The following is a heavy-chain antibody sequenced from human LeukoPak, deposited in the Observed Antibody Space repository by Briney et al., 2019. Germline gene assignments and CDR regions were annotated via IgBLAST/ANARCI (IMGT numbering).Heavy chain of an antibody. V-gene: IGHV4-31*03. D-gene: IGHD6-6*01. CDR3: ARESIAARRGGGLVNWFDP. Sequence: PSETLSLTCTVSGGSISIDGYYWSWIRQHPGKGLEWIGYIYYSGSTYYNPSLRSRVTISVDTSKNQFSLKLSSVTAADTAVYYCARESIAARRGGGLVNWFDPWGQGTLVTVSS. CDR2: IYYSGST. J-gene: IGHJ5*02. CDR1: GGSISIDGYY.